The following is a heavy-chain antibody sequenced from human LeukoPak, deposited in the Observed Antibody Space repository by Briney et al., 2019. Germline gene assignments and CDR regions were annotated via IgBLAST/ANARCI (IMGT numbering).Heavy chain of an antibody. Sequence: GGSLRLPCAASGFTFSNYAMSWVRQAPGKGLEWVSAISGSGGYTVHADSVKGRFTISRDNSKNTLYLQMNSLRAEDTAVYYCAKSRGESRGASNYWGQGTLVTVSS. J-gene: IGHJ4*02. CDR2: ISGSGGYT. CDR3: AKSRGESRGASNY. CDR1: GFTFSNYA. V-gene: IGHV3-23*01. D-gene: IGHD1-26*01.